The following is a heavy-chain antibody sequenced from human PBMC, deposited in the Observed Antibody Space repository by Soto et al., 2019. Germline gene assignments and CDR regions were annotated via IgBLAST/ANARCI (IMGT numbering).Heavy chain of an antibody. Sequence: QVQLVESGGGVVQPGRSLRLSCAASGFTFSSYGMHWVRQAPGKGLEWVAVIWYDGSNKYYADSVKGRFTISRDNSKNTLYLQMNSLRAEDTAVYYCARDRIAAAMSYYFDYWGQGTLVTVSS. CDR2: IWYDGSNK. V-gene: IGHV3-33*01. CDR1: GFTFSSYG. D-gene: IGHD6-13*01. CDR3: ARDRIAAAMSYYFDY. J-gene: IGHJ4*02.